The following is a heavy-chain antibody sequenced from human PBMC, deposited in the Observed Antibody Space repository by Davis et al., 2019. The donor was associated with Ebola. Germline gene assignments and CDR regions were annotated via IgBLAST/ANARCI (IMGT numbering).Heavy chain of an antibody. J-gene: IGHJ4*02. CDR1: GFSFSNHA. V-gene: IGHV3-23*01. CDR3: ANEIRPNDY. Sequence: GESLKISCAASGFSFSNHAMSWVRQAPGKGLQWVSSISISADRTYYADSVKGRFTISRDNFVDTLYLQMNSLRAEDTAVYYCANEIRPNDYWGQGTPVTVSS. CDR2: ISISADRT.